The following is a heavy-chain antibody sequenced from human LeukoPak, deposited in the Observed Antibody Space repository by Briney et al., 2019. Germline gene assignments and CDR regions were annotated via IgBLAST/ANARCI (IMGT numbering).Heavy chain of an antibody. D-gene: IGHD3-22*01. CDR1: GGSISSYY. Sequence: SETLSLTCTVSGGSISSYYWSWIRQPPGKGLEWIGYIYTSGSTNYNPSLKSRVTMSVDTSKNQFSLKLSSVIAADTAVYYCARGRYYDSSGSSFDYWGQGTLVTVSS. CDR2: IYTSGST. J-gene: IGHJ4*02. V-gene: IGHV4-4*08. CDR3: ARGRYYDSSGSSFDY.